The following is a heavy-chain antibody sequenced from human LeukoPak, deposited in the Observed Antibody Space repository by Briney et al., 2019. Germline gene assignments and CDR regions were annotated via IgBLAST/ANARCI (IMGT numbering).Heavy chain of an antibody. V-gene: IGHV4-38-2*02. CDR1: GYSISSAYY. J-gene: IGHJ4*02. CDR2: MYHSGST. CDR3: ARGSGYSGYDC. D-gene: IGHD5-12*01. Sequence: SETLSLTCSVSGYSISSAYYWGWIRQPPGKGLEWIGTMYHSGSTNYNPSLKSRVTISVDTSKNQFSLKLSSVTAADTAVYYCARGSGYSGYDCWGQGTLVTVSS.